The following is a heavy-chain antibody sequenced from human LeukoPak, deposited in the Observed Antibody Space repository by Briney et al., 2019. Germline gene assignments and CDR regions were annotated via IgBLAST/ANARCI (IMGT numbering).Heavy chain of an antibody. CDR3: ARVPAVATIDY. Sequence: ASVKVSCKASGYTFTSYAMHWVRQAPGQRLEWMGWINAGNGNTKYSQKFQGRVTITRDTSTSTAYMELRSLRSDDTAVYYCARVPAVATIDYWGQGTLVTVSS. J-gene: IGHJ4*02. CDR2: INAGNGNT. D-gene: IGHD5-12*01. CDR1: GYTFTSYA. V-gene: IGHV1-3*01.